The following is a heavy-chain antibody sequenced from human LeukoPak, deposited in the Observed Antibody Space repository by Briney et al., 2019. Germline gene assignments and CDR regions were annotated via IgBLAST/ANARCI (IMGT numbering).Heavy chain of an antibody. J-gene: IGHJ4*02. CDR2: ISGDGGST. V-gene: IGHV3-43*02. Sequence: PGGSLRLSCAASGFTFDDYAMHWVRQAPGKGLEWVSLISGDGGSTYYADSVKGRFTISRDNSKNSLYLQMNSLRTEDTALYYCAKGVGYYYDSSGYFWGQGTLVTVSS. D-gene: IGHD3-22*01. CDR3: AKGVGYYYDSSGYF. CDR1: GFTFDDYA.